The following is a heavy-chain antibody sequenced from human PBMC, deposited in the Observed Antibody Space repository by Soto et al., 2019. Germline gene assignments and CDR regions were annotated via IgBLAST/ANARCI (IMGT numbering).Heavy chain of an antibody. Sequence: QVQLVQSGAEVKKPGSSVKVSCKASGGTFSSYAISWVRQAPGQGLEWMGGIIPISGTANYAQKFQARVTITACESTSTAYMELSSLRSEDTAVYYCARSQGSSTSLEIYYYYYYGMDVWGQGTTVTVSS. CDR1: GGTFSSYA. CDR2: IIPISGTA. D-gene: IGHD2-2*01. J-gene: IGHJ6*02. CDR3: ARSQGSSTSLEIYYYYYYGMDV. V-gene: IGHV1-69*01.